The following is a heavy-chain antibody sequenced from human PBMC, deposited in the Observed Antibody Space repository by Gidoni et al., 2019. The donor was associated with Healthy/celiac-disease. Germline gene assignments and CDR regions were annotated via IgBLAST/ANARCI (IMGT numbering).Heavy chain of an antibody. D-gene: IGHD3-22*01. J-gene: IGHJ4*02. CDR3: AKDEGSSRYYYDSSGYPDY. Sequence: EVQLLESGGGLVQPGGSLSLSCAASGFTFSRYAMNWVRQAPGKGLEWVSAFSGSGGSTYYADSVKGRFTISRDNSKNTLYLQMNSLRAEDTAVYYCAKDEGSSRYYYDSSGYPDYWGQGTLVTVSS. V-gene: IGHV3-23*01. CDR2: FSGSGGST. CDR1: GFTFSRYA.